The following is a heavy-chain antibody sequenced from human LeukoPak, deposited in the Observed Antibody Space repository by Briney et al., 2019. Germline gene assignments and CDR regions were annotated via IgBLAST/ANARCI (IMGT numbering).Heavy chain of an antibody. D-gene: IGHD1-1*01. CDR3: ARDAKTGTTDY. CDR2: IYTSGST. V-gene: IGHV4-4*07. J-gene: IGHJ4*02. CDR1: GGSISSYY. Sequence: TSETLSLTCTVSGGSISSYYWSWIRQPAGKGLEWIGRIYTSGSTNYNPSLKSRVTMSVDTSKSQFSLKLSSVTAADTAVYYCARDAKTGTTDYWGQGTLVTVSS.